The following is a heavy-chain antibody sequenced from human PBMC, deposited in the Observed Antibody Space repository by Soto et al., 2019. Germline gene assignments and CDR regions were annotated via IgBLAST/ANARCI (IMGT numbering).Heavy chain of an antibody. V-gene: IGHV4-59*02. CDR3: ARSYYDSTGFAVDP. Sequence: PSETLSLTCTVSGPSVSVGYCSWVRPPPGKGLEWIGFMYFGGSFNYNPSLTSRVTLSVETSKNQFSMRVTSVTAADTAVYYCARSYYDSTGFAVDPWGQGTLVTVS. CDR1: GPSVSVGY. J-gene: IGHJ5*02. D-gene: IGHD3-22*01. CDR2: MYFGGSF.